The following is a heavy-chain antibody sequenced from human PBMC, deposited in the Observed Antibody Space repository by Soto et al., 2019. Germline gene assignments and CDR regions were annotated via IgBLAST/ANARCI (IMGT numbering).Heavy chain of an antibody. Sequence: QVQLVQSGAEVKKPGASVKVSCKVSGYTLNEVAMHWVRQAPGKGLEWLGGFDPDEAETIYAQHFQGRVTMTEDTSTDTVYMELISLRSEDTALYFGTTYHGDYNLDHWGQGTLVSVSS. CDR2: FDPDEAET. CDR3: TTYHGDYNLDH. D-gene: IGHD4-17*01. V-gene: IGHV1-24*01. CDR1: GYTLNEVA. J-gene: IGHJ4*02.